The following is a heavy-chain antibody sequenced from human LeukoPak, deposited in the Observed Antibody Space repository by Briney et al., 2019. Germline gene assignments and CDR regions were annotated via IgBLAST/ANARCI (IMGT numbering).Heavy chain of an antibody. Sequence: GGSLRLSCAASGFTFSSYAMHWVRQAPGKGLERVAVISYDESNKYYADSVKGRFTISRDNSKNTLYLQMNSLRAEDTAVYYCARGETPIAAAGIRYWGQGTLVTVSS. CDR2: ISYDESNK. J-gene: IGHJ4*02. CDR3: ARGETPIAAAGIRY. D-gene: IGHD6-13*01. V-gene: IGHV3-30*04. CDR1: GFTFSSYA.